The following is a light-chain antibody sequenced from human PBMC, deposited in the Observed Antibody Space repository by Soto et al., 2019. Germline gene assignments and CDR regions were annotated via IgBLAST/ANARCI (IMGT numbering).Light chain of an antibody. CDR1: QSISSY. J-gene: IGKJ2*01. CDR2: AAS. CDR3: RQRYSTPHT. Sequence: DIPMTQSPSSLSASVGDRVTITCRASQSISSYLNWYQQKPGKAPKLLIYAASSLQCGVPSRFSGSGSGTDFTLPISSLRPEDFATYYCRQRYSTPHTFGQGTKLEIK. V-gene: IGKV1-39*01.